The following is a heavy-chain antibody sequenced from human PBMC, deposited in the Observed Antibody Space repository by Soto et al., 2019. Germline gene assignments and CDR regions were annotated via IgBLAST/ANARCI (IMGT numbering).Heavy chain of an antibody. V-gene: IGHV3-21*04. J-gene: IGHJ6*02. CDR2: ISSSSSYI. CDR3: ARVPAAGSFYYYGMDV. Sequence: LRLSCAASGFTFSSYSMNWVRQAPGKGLEWVSSISSSSSYIYYADSVKGRFTISRDNAKNSLYLQMNSLRAEDTAEYYCARVPAAGSFYYYGMDVWGQGTKVTVYS. D-gene: IGHD6-13*01. CDR1: GFTFSSYS.